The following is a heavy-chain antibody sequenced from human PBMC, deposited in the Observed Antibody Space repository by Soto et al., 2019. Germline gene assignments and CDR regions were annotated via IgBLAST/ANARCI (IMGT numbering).Heavy chain of an antibody. D-gene: IGHD2-8*01. CDR1: GFTFSSYD. CDR2: IGTAGDT. J-gene: IGHJ6*02. Sequence: PGGSLRLSCAASGFTFSSYDMHWVRQATGKGLEWVSAIGTAGDTYFPGSVKGRFTISRENAKNSLYLQMNSLRAVDTAVYYCARGDCTNGVCPFHGMDVWGQGTLVTVSS. CDR3: ARGDCTNGVCPFHGMDV. V-gene: IGHV3-13*01.